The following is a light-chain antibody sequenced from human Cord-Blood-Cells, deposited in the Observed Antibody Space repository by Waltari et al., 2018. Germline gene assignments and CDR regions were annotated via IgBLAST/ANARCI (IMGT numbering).Light chain of an antibody. Sequence: QSALTQPRSVSGSPGQSVTISCTGTSSVVGGYNYVSWYQQHPGKAPKLMIYDVSTRPSGVPDRFSGSKSGNTASLTISGLQAEDEADYYCAAWDDSLNGRVFGGGTKLTVL. CDR2: DVS. CDR1: SSVVGGYNY. V-gene: IGLV2-11*01. CDR3: AAWDDSLNGRV. J-gene: IGLJ3*02.